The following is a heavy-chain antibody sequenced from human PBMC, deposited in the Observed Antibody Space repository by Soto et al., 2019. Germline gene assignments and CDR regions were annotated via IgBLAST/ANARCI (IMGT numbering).Heavy chain of an antibody. CDR2: IYYSGST. D-gene: IGHD3-10*02. J-gene: IGHJ3*02. Sequence: SETLSLTCTVSGGSISSGGYYWSWIRQHPGKGLEWIGYIYYSGSTYYDPSLKSRVTISVDTSKNQFSLKLSSVTAADTAVYYCARVGAYVAFDIWGQGTMVTVSS. CDR3: ARVGAYVAFDI. CDR1: GGSISSGGYY. V-gene: IGHV4-31*03.